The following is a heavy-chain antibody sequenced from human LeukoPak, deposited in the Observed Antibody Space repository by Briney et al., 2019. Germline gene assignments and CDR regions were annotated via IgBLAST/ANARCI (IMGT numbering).Heavy chain of an antibody. D-gene: IGHD6-25*01. Sequence: GGSLRLSCAASGFTVSSNYMNWVRQAPGKGLEWVSSISSSSSYIYYADSVKGRFTISRDNAKNSLYLQMNSLRAEDTAVYYCARGGPFDYWGQGTLVTVSS. CDR2: ISSSSSYI. CDR1: GFTVSSNY. CDR3: ARGGPFDY. V-gene: IGHV3-21*01. J-gene: IGHJ4*02.